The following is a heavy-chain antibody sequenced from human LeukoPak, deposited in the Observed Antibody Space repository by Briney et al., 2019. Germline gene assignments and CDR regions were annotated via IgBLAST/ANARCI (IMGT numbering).Heavy chain of an antibody. J-gene: IGHJ3*02. V-gene: IGHV4-34*01. CDR3: ARGYFAFDI. CDR1: GGSFSGYY. CDR2: INHSGST. D-gene: IGHD2-8*01. Sequence: SETLSLTCAVYGGSFSGYYWSWIRQPPGKGLEWIGEINHSGSTTYNPSLKSRVTISVETSKNQFSLKLCSATAADTAVYYCARGYFAFDIWGEGTMVTVCS.